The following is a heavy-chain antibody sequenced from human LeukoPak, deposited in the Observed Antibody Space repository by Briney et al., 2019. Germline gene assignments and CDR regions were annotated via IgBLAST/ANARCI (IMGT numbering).Heavy chain of an antibody. J-gene: IGHJ4*02. CDR1: GFTFSSYG. CDR2: IRYDGSNK. CDR3: VKDLTGNKGYSGSKGVGGY. D-gene: IGHD1-26*01. Sequence: GGSLRLSCAASGFTFSSYGMHWVRQAPGKGLEWVAFIRYDGSNKYYADSVKGRFTISRDNSKNTQYLQMNSLIAEDTAVYYCVKDLTGNKGYSGSKGVGGYWGQGTLVTVSS. V-gene: IGHV3-30*02.